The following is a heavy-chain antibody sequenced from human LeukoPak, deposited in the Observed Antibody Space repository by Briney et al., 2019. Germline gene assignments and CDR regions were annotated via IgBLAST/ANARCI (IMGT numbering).Heavy chain of an antibody. D-gene: IGHD3-22*01. V-gene: IGHV4-4*07. CDR2: IHTSGST. Sequence: PSETLSLTCTASGGSISSYYWSWIRQPAGKGLEWIGRIHTSGSTNYSPSLKSRVTMSVDTSKNQFSLKLSSVTAADTAVYYCARDRYYYDSSARYFDYWGQGTLVTVSS. J-gene: IGHJ4*02. CDR1: GGSISSYY. CDR3: ARDRYYYDSSARYFDY.